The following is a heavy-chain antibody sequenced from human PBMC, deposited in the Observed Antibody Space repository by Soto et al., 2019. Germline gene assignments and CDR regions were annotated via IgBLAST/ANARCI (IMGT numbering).Heavy chain of an antibody. J-gene: IGHJ4*02. D-gene: IGHD3-3*01. V-gene: IGHV3-30*03. CDR1: GFTFSSYG. CDR3: ARGFSHGVIDY. Sequence: QVQLVESGGGVVQPGRSLRLSCAASGFTFSSYGMHWVRQAPGKGLEWVAVISYDGSNKYYADSVKGRFTISRDNSKNSRYLQRSSVRAEDTAVYYCARGFSHGVIDYWGQVTMVTVSS. CDR2: ISYDGSNK.